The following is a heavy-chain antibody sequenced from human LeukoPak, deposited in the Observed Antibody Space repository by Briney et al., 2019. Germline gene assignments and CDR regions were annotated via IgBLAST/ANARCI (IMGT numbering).Heavy chain of an antibody. D-gene: IGHD4-17*01. J-gene: IGHJ4*02. V-gene: IGHV4-31*11. CDR1: GGSFSGYY. CDR3: ARDYGDYAVD. CDR2: IYYSGST. Sequence: PSETLSLTCAVYGGSFSGYYWSWIRQHPGKGLEWIGYIYYSGSTYYNPSLKSRVTISVDTSKNQFSLKLSSVTAADTAVYYCARDYGDYAVDWGQGTLVTVSS.